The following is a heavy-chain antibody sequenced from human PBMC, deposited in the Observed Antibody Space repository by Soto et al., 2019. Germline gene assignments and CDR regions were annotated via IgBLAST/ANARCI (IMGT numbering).Heavy chain of an antibody. CDR2: ISAYNGNT. CDR3: ARDRGYYYYDSSGYKGDAFDI. J-gene: IGHJ3*02. Sequence: GASVKVSCKASGYTFTSYGISWVRQAPGQGLEWMGWISAYNGNTNYAQKLQGRVTMTTDTSTSTAYMELRSLRSDDTAVYYCARDRGYYYYDSSGYKGDAFDIWGQGTMVTVSS. V-gene: IGHV1-18*01. D-gene: IGHD3-22*01. CDR1: GYTFTSYG.